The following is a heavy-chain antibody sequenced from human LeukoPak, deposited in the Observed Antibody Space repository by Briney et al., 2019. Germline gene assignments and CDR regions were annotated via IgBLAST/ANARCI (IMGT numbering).Heavy chain of an antibody. CDR2: INPNSGGT. V-gene: IGHV1-2*02. CDR3: AREVFGATMIDY. CDR1: GYTFTGCY. J-gene: IGHJ4*02. Sequence: ASVKVSCKASGYTFTGCYMHWVRQAPGQGLEWMGWINPNSGGTNYAQKFQGRVTMTRDTAISTAYMELSRLRSDDTAVYYCAREVFGATMIDYWGQGTLVTVSS. D-gene: IGHD1-26*01.